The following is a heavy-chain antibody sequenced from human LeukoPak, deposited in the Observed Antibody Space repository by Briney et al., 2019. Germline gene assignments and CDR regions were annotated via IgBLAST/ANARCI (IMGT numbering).Heavy chain of an antibody. CDR1: GFTFSSYG. Sequence: GSLRLSCAASGFTFSSYGMHWVRQAPGKGLEWVAVISYDGSNKYYADSVKGRFTISRDNSKNTLYLQMNSLRAEDTAVYYCAREGWDLSAFYYYYGMDVWGQGTTVTVSS. J-gene: IGHJ6*02. D-gene: IGHD6-19*01. V-gene: IGHV3-30*03. CDR2: ISYDGSNK. CDR3: AREGWDLSAFYYYYGMDV.